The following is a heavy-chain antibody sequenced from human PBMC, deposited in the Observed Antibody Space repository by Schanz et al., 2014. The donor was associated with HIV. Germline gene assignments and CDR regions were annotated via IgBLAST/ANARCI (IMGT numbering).Heavy chain of an antibody. V-gene: IGHV3-23*04. CDR1: GFTFSTYG. CDR2: ISGTGGST. CDR3: AKRSGRSFGYFDS. D-gene: IGHD2-15*01. J-gene: IGHJ4*02. Sequence: VQLVESGGGVVQPGRSLRLSCAASGFTFSTYGMHWVRQGPGKGLEWVSFISGTGGSTYYTDSVKGRFTMSRDNSKNTLSLQMDSLRVDDTAIYYCAKRSGRSFGYFDSWGQGLLVTVSS.